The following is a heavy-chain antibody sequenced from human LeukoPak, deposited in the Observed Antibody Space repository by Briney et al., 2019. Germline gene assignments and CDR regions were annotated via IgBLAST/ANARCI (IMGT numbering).Heavy chain of an antibody. J-gene: IGHJ4*02. V-gene: IGHV1-18*01. Sequence: ASVKVSFKASGYTFTSSGISWVRQAPGQGLEWMGWISAYNGYTNYAQNLQGRVTMTTDTSTSTAYMELRSLRSDDTAVYYCARDHGYDRGFPFDYWGQGTLVTVSS. CDR3: ARDHGYDRGFPFDY. CDR1: GYTFTSSG. D-gene: IGHD3-16*01. CDR2: ISAYNGYT.